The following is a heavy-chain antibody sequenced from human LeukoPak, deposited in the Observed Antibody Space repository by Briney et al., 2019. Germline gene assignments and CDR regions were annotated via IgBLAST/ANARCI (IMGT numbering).Heavy chain of an antibody. Sequence: GESLKISCKGSGYSFSNYWIGWVRQMPGKGLEWMGIIYPGDSNTRYSPSFQGQVTISADRSISTAYLQWSSLKASGTAIYYCARQPLVRDCGGDCEFDYWGQGTLVSVSS. CDR3: ARQPLVRDCGGDCEFDY. D-gene: IGHD2-21*02. V-gene: IGHV5-51*01. CDR2: IYPGDSNT. J-gene: IGHJ4*02. CDR1: GYSFSNYW.